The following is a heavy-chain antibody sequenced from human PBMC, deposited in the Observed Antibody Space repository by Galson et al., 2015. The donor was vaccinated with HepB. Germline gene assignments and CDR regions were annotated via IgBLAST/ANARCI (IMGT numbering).Heavy chain of an antibody. J-gene: IGHJ4*02. CDR2: IHPNGEWT. V-gene: IGHV3-64D*09. CDR3: VKDRTWGYAFDY. D-gene: IGHD2-2*01. CDR1: GFTFSVEV. Sequence: SLRLSCAAAGFTFSVEVMHWVRQAPGKGLEFVSAIHPNGEWTSYADSVKGRFTISRDNSENTVYLQMTSLRPEDTAVYYCVKDRTWGYAFDYWGQGALVTVSS.